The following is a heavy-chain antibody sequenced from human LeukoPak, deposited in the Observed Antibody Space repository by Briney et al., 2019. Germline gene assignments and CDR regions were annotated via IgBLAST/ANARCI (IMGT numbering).Heavy chain of an antibody. Sequence: GGSLRLYCSASGFTFSSYAMHWVRQAPGQGLEYVSAISSNGGSTYYADSVKGRFTISRDNSKNTLYLQMSSLRAEDTAVYYCVKSLVVALGYCSGGSCGTDYWGQGALVTVSS. D-gene: IGHD2-15*01. CDR2: ISSNGGST. CDR3: VKSLVVALGYCSGGSCGTDY. V-gene: IGHV3-64D*06. J-gene: IGHJ4*02. CDR1: GFTFSSYA.